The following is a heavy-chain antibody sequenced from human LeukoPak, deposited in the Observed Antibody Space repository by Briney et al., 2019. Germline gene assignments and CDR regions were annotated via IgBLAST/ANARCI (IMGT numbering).Heavy chain of an antibody. J-gene: IGHJ4*02. CDR3: AKHRFESGGYHSTD. D-gene: IGHD3-22*01. CDR2: IGGRDGST. CDR1: GFTFSSYG. Sequence: GGSLRLSCAASGFTFSSYGMSWVRQAPGKGLEWVSAIGGRDGSTYYADSVKGRFTISRDNSKNTLYLQMNSLRDEDTAVYYCAKHRFESGGYHSTDWGQGTLVTVSS. V-gene: IGHV3-23*01.